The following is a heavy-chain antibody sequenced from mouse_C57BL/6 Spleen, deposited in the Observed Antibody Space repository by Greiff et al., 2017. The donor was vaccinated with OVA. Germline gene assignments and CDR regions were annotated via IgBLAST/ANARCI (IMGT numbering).Heavy chain of an antibody. V-gene: IGHV5-4*01. CDR3: ARDDGLDY. Sequence: EVKLMESGGGLVKPGGSLKLSCAASGFTFSSYAMSWVRQTPEKRLEWVATISDGGSYTYYPDNVKGRFTISRDNAKNNLYLQMSHLKSEDTAMYYCARDDGLDYWGQGTTLTVSS. D-gene: IGHD2-3*01. CDR1: GFTFSSYA. J-gene: IGHJ2*01. CDR2: ISDGGSYT.